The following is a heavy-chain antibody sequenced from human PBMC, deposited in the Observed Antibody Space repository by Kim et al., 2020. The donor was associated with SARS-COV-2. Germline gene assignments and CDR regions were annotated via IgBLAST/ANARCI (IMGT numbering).Heavy chain of an antibody. J-gene: IGHJ6*02. CDR2: IIPNFGKI. V-gene: IGHV1-69*06. D-gene: IGHD2-8*02. Sequence: SVKVSCKASGDTFSGYAISWLRQAPGQGLEWMGGIIPNFGKINYAQKFQGRVTITADKSSGTAYMELSSLRFEDTAMYYCATDGNCTSDNGCILGGLDVWGQGTTVTVSS. CDR3: ATDGNCTSDNGCILGGLDV. CDR1: GDTFSGYA.